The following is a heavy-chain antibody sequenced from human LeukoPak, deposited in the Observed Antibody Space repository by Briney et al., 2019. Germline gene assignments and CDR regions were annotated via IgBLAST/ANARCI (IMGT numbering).Heavy chain of an antibody. Sequence: ASVKVSCKASGYTFTGYYMHWVRQAPGQGLEWMGWINPNSGGTNYAQKFQGRVTMTRDTSISTAYMELSRLRSDDTAVYYCARATWSGYYWLFDYWGQGTLVTVSS. CDR2: INPNSGGT. D-gene: IGHD3-3*01. V-gene: IGHV1-2*02. CDR1: GYTFTGYY. CDR3: ARATWSGYYWLFDY. J-gene: IGHJ4*02.